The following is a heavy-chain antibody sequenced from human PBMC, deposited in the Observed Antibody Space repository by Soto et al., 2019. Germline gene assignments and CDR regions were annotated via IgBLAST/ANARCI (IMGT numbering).Heavy chain of an antibody. CDR2: ISYDGSNK. D-gene: IGHD2-15*01. J-gene: IGHJ6*02. CDR3: ANIGGGRDYYYGMDA. Sequence: GGSLRLSCAASGFTFSSYGMHWVRQAPGKGLEWVAVISYDGSNKYYADSVKGRFTISRDNSKNTLYLQMNSLRAEDTAVYYCANIGGGRDYYYGMDAWGQGTTVTVS. CDR1: GFTFSSYG. V-gene: IGHV3-30*18.